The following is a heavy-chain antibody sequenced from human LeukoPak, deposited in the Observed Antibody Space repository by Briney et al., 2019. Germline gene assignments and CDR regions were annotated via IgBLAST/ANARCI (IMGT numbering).Heavy chain of an antibody. Sequence: GGSLRLSCAASGFTFSSYWMSWVRQAPGKGLEWVANIQQDGSEKYYVDSVKGRFTISRDNAKNSLHLQMNSLRAEDTAVYYCARQQRGYSSSFDYWGQGTLVTVSS. CDR1: GFTFSSYW. J-gene: IGHJ4*02. D-gene: IGHD5-18*01. CDR3: ARQQRGYSSSFDY. V-gene: IGHV3-7*01. CDR2: IQQDGSEK.